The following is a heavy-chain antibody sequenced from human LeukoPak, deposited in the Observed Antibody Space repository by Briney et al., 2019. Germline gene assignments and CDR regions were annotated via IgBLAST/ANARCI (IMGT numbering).Heavy chain of an antibody. CDR3: ANAHYYDSSGYFDY. Sequence: GGSLRLSCAASGFTFSSYAMSWVRQAPGKGLEWVSAISGSGGSTYYADSVKGRFTISRDNSKNTLYLQMNSLRAEDTAVYYCANAHYYDSSGYFDYWGQRTLVTVSS. CDR2: ISGSGGST. D-gene: IGHD3-22*01. J-gene: IGHJ4*02. V-gene: IGHV3-23*01. CDR1: GFTFSSYA.